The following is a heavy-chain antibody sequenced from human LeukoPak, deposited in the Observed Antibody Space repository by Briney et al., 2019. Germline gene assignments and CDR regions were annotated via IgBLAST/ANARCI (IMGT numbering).Heavy chain of an antibody. Sequence: ASVKVSCKASGFTFTSYDINWVRQATGQGLEWMGWMNPINGNTGYAQKFQGRVTITRDTSISTAYVELRSLRSDDTAVYYCVRDGEGVAISVNYWFDPWGQGTLVTVSS. CDR3: VRDGEGVAISVNYWFDP. D-gene: IGHD3-10*01. V-gene: IGHV1-8*01. J-gene: IGHJ5*02. CDR1: GFTFTSYD. CDR2: MNPINGNT.